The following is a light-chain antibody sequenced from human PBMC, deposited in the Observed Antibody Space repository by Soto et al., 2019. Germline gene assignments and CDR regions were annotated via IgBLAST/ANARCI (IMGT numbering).Light chain of an antibody. CDR3: QQYNKWPGT. Sequence: EIVMTQSPATLSVSPGERATLSCRASQSVSNNLAWYQQKVGQAPRLLIYGASTRATGIPARFSGSGSGTEFTLTISSLQSEDFGVYYCQQYNKWPGTFGPGTKVD. J-gene: IGKJ3*01. CDR2: GAS. V-gene: IGKV3-15*01. CDR1: QSVSNN.